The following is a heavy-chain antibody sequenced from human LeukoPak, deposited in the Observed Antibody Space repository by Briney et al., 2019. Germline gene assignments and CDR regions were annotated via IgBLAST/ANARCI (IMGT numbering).Heavy chain of an antibody. Sequence: PGQSLRLSCAVSGFTFEVCDDYGMKCLRQAAGTDLECHSELNWNGGRTGYADSVKGRFTISRDNANSYVFLQINFLRAEDTALSYCARGEILSAYYEGAGSYFSDYWGAGSLVTASS. V-gene: IGHV3-20*04. J-gene: IGHJ4*02. CDR3: ARGEILSAYYEGAGSYFSDY. D-gene: IGHD3-10*01. CDR1: GFTFEVCDDYG. CDR2: LNWNGGRT.